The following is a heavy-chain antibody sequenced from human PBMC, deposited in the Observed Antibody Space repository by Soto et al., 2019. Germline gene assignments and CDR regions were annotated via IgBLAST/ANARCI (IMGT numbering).Heavy chain of an antibody. V-gene: IGHV3-23*01. Sequence: PGGSLRLSCAASGFPFSSYAMSWVRQAPGKGLEWVSAISGSGGSTYYADSVKGRFTISRDNSKNTLYLQMNGLRAEDTAVYYCAKAITMIVVVTDHWFDPWGQGTLVTVSS. D-gene: IGHD3-22*01. CDR1: GFPFSSYA. J-gene: IGHJ5*02. CDR3: AKAITMIVVVTDHWFDP. CDR2: ISGSGGST.